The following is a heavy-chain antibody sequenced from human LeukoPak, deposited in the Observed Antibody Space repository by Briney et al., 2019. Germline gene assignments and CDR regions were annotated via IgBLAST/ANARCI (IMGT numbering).Heavy chain of an antibody. Sequence: GGSLRLSCAASGFTFSSYAMSWVRQAPGKGLEWVSAISGSGGSTYYADPVKGRFTISRDNSKNTLYLQMNSLRAEDTAVYYCARSRYFDWPYYYYGMDVWGQGTTVTVSS. V-gene: IGHV3-23*01. D-gene: IGHD3-9*01. CDR1: GFTFSSYA. J-gene: IGHJ6*02. CDR2: ISGSGGST. CDR3: ARSRYFDWPYYYYGMDV.